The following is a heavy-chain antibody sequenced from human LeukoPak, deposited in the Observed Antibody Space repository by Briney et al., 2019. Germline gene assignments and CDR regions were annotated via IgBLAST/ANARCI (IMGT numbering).Heavy chain of an antibody. CDR2: IKQDGSET. D-gene: IGHD5-12*01. Sequence: PGGSLRLSCAASGFTFSNHWMTWVRQAPGKGLEWVANIKQDGSETYYVDSVKGRFTISRDNAKNSLYLQMNSLRAEDTAVYYCARDTNTPRAFDIWGQGTMVTVSS. CDR1: GFTFSNHW. CDR3: ARDTNTPRAFDI. J-gene: IGHJ3*02. V-gene: IGHV3-7*01.